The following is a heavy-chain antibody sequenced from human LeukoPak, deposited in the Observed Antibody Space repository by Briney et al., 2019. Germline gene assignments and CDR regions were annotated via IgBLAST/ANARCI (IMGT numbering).Heavy chain of an antibody. V-gene: IGHV4-59*08. D-gene: IGHD2-2*01. CDR2: IYYSGST. CDR3: ARHGSTYALRN. J-gene: IGHJ4*02. Sequence: KPSETLSLTCTVSGGSINSYYWSWIRQPPRKGLEWIGYIYYSGSTNYNPSLKSRVTISVDTSKNQFSLKLSSVTAADTAVYYCARHGSTYALRNWGQGTLVTVPS. CDR1: GGSINSYY.